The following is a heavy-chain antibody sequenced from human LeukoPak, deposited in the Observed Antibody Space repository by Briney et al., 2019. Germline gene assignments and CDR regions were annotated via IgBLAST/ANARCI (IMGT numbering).Heavy chain of an antibody. CDR3: ARDSGRYFDWPSSTDY. V-gene: IGHV1-46*01. D-gene: IGHD3-9*01. CDR2: INPSGGST. CDR1: GYTFTSYY. Sequence: ASVKVSCTASGYTFTSYYMHWVRQAPGQGLEWMGIINPSGGSTSYAQKFQGRVTMTRDTSTSTVYMELSSLRSEDTAVYYCARDSGRYFDWPSSTDYWGQGTLVTVSS. J-gene: IGHJ4*02.